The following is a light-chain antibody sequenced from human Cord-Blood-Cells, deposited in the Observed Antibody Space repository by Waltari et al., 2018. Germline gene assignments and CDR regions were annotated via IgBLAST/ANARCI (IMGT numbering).Light chain of an antibody. V-gene: IGLV2-23*02. CDR2: EVS. J-gene: IGLJ3*02. CDR1: SSDVGSYNL. CDR3: CSYAGSSTYWV. Sequence: QSALTQPASVSGSPGQSITISCTGTSSDVGSYNLVSWYQQHPGKAPKLMIYEVSKRPSGVSNRFSDSKSGNTASLTISGLQAEDEADYYCCSYAGSSTYWVFGGGTKLTVL.